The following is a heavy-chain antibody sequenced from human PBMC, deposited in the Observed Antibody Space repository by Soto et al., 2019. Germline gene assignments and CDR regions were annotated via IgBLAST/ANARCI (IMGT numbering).Heavy chain of an antibody. V-gene: IGHV1-18*01. Sequence: QVQLVQSGAEVKKPGASVKVSCKASGYTFTSYGISWVRQAPGQGLEWMGWISAYNGNTNYAQKLQGRVTMTTDTSTSTAYRELRSLRSDDTAVYYCARDDPGLPPNFGKYYYYYGMDVWGQGTTVTVSS. D-gene: IGHD3-10*01. CDR1: GYTFTSYG. J-gene: IGHJ6*02. CDR3: ARDDPGLPPNFGKYYYYYGMDV. CDR2: ISAYNGNT.